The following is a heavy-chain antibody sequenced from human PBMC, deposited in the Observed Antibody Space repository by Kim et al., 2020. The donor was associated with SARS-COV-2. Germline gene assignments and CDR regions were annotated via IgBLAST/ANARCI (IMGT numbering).Heavy chain of an antibody. D-gene: IGHD3-9*01. Sequence: VKGRFTISRDNAKNSLYLQMNSLRAEDTAVYYCARDIPYDILTGPAQLDYWGQGTLVTVSS. CDR3: ARDIPYDILTGPAQLDY. J-gene: IGHJ4*02. V-gene: IGHV3-11*06.